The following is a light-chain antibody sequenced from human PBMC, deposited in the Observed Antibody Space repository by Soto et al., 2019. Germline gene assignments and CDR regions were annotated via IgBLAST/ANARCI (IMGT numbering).Light chain of an antibody. V-gene: IGKV3-20*01. CDR1: QSVSSSF. J-gene: IGKJ5*01. Sequence: TVLTQSPGTLSLSLGERATLSCRASQSVSSSFLAWYQQKPGQAPRLLIYGASSRATGIPDRFSGSGSGTDFTLTISRLEPEDFAVYYCQQYGSSFSITFGQGHDWRL. CDR3: QQYGSSFSIT. CDR2: GAS.